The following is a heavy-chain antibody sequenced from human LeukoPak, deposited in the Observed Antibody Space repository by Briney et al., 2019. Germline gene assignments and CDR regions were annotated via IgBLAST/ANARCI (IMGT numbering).Heavy chain of an antibody. CDR2: IYYSGST. CDR3: ARTPYSSSWYQLPYYFDY. J-gene: IGHJ4*02. Sequence: PSETLSLTCTVSGGSISSYYWSWIRQPPGKGLEWIGYIYYSGSTNYNPSLKSRVTISVDTSKNQFSLKLSSVTAADTAVYYCARTPYSSSWYQLPYYFDYWGQGTLVTVSS. CDR1: GGSISSYY. V-gene: IGHV4-59*01. D-gene: IGHD6-13*01.